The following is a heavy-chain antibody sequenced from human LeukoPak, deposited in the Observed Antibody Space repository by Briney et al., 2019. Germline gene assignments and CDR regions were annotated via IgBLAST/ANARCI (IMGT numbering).Heavy chain of an antibody. V-gene: IGHV4-34*01. D-gene: IGHD2-2*01. CDR3: ARRPCSTSCNWFDP. J-gene: IGHJ5*02. CDR2: INHSGST. Sequence: PSETLSLTCAVYGGSFSGYYWSWIRQPPGKGLEWIGEINHSGSTNYNPSLKSRVTISVDTSKNQFSLKLSSVTAADTAVYYCARRPCSTSCNWFDPWGQGTLVTVSS. CDR1: GGSFSGYY.